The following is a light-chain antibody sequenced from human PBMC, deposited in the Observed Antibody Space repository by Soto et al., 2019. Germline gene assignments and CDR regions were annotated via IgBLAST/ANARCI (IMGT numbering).Light chain of an antibody. CDR3: QQYNSYST. CDR1: QSISSW. V-gene: IGKV1-5*03. CDR2: KAS. Sequence: DIQMTQSPSTLSASVGDRVTITCRASQSISSWLAWYQQKPGKAPNLLIYKASSLQSGVPSRFSGSGSGTEFTVTISSLQPDDFATNYCQQYNSYSTFGQGTKVEIK. J-gene: IGKJ1*01.